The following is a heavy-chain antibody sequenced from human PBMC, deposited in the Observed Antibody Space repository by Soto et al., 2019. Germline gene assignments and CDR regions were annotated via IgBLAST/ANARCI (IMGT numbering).Heavy chain of an antibody. J-gene: IGHJ4*02. CDR3: TGEVASGY. D-gene: IGHD2-8*02. V-gene: IGHV3-30*03. CDR1: GFTVSSYG. Sequence: QVQLVESGGGVVQPGRSLRLSCAASGFTVSSYGMDWVRQAPGKGLEWVAVISRDGGTKYYADSVKGRFTISRDNSRNTLFLEMNSLRGDDMAVYYCTGEVASGYWGQGTLVTVSS. CDR2: ISRDGGTK.